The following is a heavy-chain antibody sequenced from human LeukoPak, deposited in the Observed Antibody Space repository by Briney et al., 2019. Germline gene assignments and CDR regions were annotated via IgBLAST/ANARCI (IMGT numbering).Heavy chain of an antibody. J-gene: IGHJ6*02. D-gene: IGHD3-3*01. CDR3: ARVFGEWLLFGYYYGMDV. Sequence: GGSLRLSCAASGFTFSSYAMSWVRQAPGKGLEWVSALSGSGGSTYYADSVKGRFTISRGNSKNTLYLQMNSLRAEDTAVYYCARVFGEWLLFGYYYGMDVWGQGTTVTVSS. V-gene: IGHV3-23*01. CDR2: LSGSGGST. CDR1: GFTFSSYA.